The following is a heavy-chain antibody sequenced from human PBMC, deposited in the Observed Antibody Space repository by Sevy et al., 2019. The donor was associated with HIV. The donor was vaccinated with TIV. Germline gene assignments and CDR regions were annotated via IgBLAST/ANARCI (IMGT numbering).Heavy chain of an antibody. V-gene: IGHV3-74*01. CDR1: GFTFGNYW. J-gene: IGHJ4*02. CDR3: AINNWNDGYFDY. Sequence: GGSLRLSCAASGFTFGNYWMHWVRQAPGKGLVWISRINNDGSNRNYADSVKGRFTISRDNAKNSLYLQMNSLRAEDTAVYYCAINNWNDGYFDYWGQGTLVTVSS. CDR2: INNDGSNR. D-gene: IGHD1-1*01.